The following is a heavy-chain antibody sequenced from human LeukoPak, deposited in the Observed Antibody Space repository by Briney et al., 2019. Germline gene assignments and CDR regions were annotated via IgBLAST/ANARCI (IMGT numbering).Heavy chain of an antibody. J-gene: IGHJ4*02. V-gene: IGHV3-48*04. CDR1: GTNFSNYW. CDR2: ISSSGSTI. Sequence: GGSLRLSCATSGTNFSNYWMNWVRQAPGKGLEWVSYISSSGSTIYYADSVKGRFTISRDNAKNSLYLQMNSLRAEDTAVYYCAGDGSRIQLWSRPFTFDYWGQGTLVTVPS. D-gene: IGHD5-18*01. CDR3: AGDGSRIQLWSRPFTFDY.